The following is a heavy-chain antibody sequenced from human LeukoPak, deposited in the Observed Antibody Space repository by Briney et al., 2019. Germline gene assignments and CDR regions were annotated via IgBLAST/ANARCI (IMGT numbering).Heavy chain of an antibody. CDR2: SIPIFGTA. CDR3: AREGAEYYYDSSGHNWFDP. V-gene: IGHV1-69*13. D-gene: IGHD3-22*01. J-gene: IGHJ5*02. Sequence: ASVRVSCKASGGTFSNYVISWVRQAPGQGLEWMGGSIPIFGTANYAQKFQGRVTITADESTSTAYMELSNLRSEDTAVYYCAREGAEYYYDSSGHNWFDPWGQGTLVTVSS. CDR1: GGTFSNYV.